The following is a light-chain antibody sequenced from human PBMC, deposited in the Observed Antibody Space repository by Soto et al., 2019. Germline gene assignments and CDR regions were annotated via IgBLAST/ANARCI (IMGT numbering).Light chain of an antibody. Sequence: QSVLTQTPSASGTPGQRVTIYCSGSKSNIERNYVYWYQQFPRTAPKLLIYKDDQRPSGVPDRFSGSKSGASASLAISGLRSEDEADYYCAVRDDRLSGDWVFGGGTKLTVL. V-gene: IGLV1-47*01. CDR3: AVRDDRLSGDWV. CDR1: KSNIERNY. J-gene: IGLJ3*02. CDR2: KDD.